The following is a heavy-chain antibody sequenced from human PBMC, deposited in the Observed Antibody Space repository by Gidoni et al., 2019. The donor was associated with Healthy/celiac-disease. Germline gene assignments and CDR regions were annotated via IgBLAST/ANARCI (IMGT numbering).Heavy chain of an antibody. Sequence: SYGMHWVRQAPGTGLEWVAVISYAGSNTYYADPVKGRFTIFSDSYKNTLYLKMNSLRAEDTAVYYCEKDLGIGAAYAVVVPAAMFPPYYYGMDVWGQGTTVTVSS. D-gene: IGHD2-2*01. CDR2: ISYAGSNT. J-gene: IGHJ6*02. V-gene: IGHV3-30*18. CDR1: SYG. CDR3: EKDLGIGAAYAVVVPAAMFPPYYYGMDV.